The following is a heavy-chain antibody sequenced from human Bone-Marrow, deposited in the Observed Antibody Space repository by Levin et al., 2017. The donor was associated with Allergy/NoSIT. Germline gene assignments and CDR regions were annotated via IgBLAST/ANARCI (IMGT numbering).Heavy chain of an antibody. CDR1: GYNFPSYW. CDR3: AGLGMEDTEYYMDV. V-gene: IGHV5-10-1*01. CDR2: IDPSDSYT. J-gene: IGHJ6*03. D-gene: IGHD3-16*01. Sequence: GESLKISCKGSGYNFPSYWINWVRQMPGRGLEWLGRIDPSDSYTHYSPSFQGHVTISVDPSISTAYLQWSSLQASDTAIYYCAGLGMEDTEYYMDVWGKGTTVTVTS.